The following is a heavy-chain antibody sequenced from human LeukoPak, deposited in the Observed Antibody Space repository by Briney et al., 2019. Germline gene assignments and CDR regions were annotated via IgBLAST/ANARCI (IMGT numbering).Heavy chain of an antibody. V-gene: IGHV3-30*18. D-gene: IGHD2-2*01. CDR1: GFTFSDYV. CDR2: ISYDGSNK. CDR3: AKGLYCSSTSCHDY. J-gene: IGHJ4*02. Sequence: GGSLRLSCAASGFTFSDYVMSWVRQAPGKGLEWVAVISYDGSNKYYADSVKGRFTISRDNSKNTLYLQMNSLRAEDTAVYYCAKGLYCSSTSCHDYWGQGTLVTVSS.